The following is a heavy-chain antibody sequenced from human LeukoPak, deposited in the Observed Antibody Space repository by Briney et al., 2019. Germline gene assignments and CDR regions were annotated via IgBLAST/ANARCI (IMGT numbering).Heavy chain of an antibody. CDR1: GFTFSSYG. D-gene: IGHD6-19*01. CDR3: AREGLAVAAYFDY. Sequence: AGGSLRLSCAAAGFTFSSYGMHWVRQAPGKGLEWVAVIRYDGSNKYYADSVKGRFTISRDNSKNTLYLQMNSLRVEDTAVYYCAREGLAVAAYFDYWGQGTLVTVSS. CDR2: IRYDGSNK. J-gene: IGHJ4*02. V-gene: IGHV3-33*01.